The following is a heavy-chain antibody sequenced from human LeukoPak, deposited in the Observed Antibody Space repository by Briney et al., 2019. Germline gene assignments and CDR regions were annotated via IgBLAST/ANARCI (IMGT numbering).Heavy chain of an antibody. J-gene: IGHJ4*02. CDR2: INHDGSSA. CDR1: GFTFSTYW. V-gene: IGHV3-74*01. D-gene: IGHD3-10*01. CDR3: TRSRDYNSGSYPGF. Sequence: PGGSLRVSCAASGFTFSTYWMHWVRQAPGNGLVWVSRINHDGSSAIYADSVKGRFTISRDNAKNKLYLQMNSLRAEDTAVYYCTRSRDYNSGSYPGFWGQGILVTVSS.